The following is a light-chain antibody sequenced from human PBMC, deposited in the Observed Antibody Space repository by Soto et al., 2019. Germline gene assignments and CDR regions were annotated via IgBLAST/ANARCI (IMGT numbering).Light chain of an antibody. CDR3: LQDYNYLT. CDR1: QGIGSD. Sequence: AIEMTQSPSSLSASVGDRVTITCRASQGIGSDLAWYQQRPGKAPKLLIYAVSNLQNGVPSRFSGSGSGTDFTLTITSLQPEDFATYYCLQDYNYLTFGGGTKVETK. CDR2: AVS. J-gene: IGKJ4*01. V-gene: IGKV1-6*01.